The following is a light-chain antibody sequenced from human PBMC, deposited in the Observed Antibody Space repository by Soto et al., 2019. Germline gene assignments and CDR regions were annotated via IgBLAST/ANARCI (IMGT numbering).Light chain of an antibody. J-gene: IGKJ1*01. Sequence: DIQMTQSPSTLSASVGDRVTITCRASQSISSWLAWYQQKPGKAPKLLIYDASSLESGVPSRFSGSGSGTEFTLTISSLQPDDFATYYCQQYNSYPTTFGQGTKVYIK. CDR3: QQYNSYPTT. V-gene: IGKV1-5*01. CDR2: DAS. CDR1: QSISSW.